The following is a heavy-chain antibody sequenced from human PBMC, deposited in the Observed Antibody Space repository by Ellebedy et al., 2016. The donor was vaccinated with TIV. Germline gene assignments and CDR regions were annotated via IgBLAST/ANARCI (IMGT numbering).Heavy chain of an antibody. CDR2: IYTSGST. CDR3: ASGYSSGWLDY. Sequence: MPSETLSLTCTVSGGSISSYYWSWIQQPAGKGLEWIGRIYTSGSTNYNPSLKSRVTMSVDTSKNQFSLKLSSVTAADTAVYYCASGYSSGWLDYWGQGTLVTVSS. J-gene: IGHJ4*02. CDR1: GGSISSYY. D-gene: IGHD6-19*01. V-gene: IGHV4-4*07.